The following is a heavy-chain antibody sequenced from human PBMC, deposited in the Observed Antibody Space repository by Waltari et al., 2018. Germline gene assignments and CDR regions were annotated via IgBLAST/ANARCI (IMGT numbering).Heavy chain of an antibody. D-gene: IGHD6-6*01. CDR3: ARGYSSSSRYWFDP. Sequence: EVQLVESGGGLVQPGGSLRLSCAASGFTLSGTWLHWVRQAPGKGLEWVANIKQDGSEKYYVDSVKGRFTISRDNAKNSLYLQMNSLRAEDTAVYYCARGYSSSSRYWFDPWGQGTLVTVSS. CDR2: IKQDGSEK. CDR1: GFTLSGTW. V-gene: IGHV3-7*04. J-gene: IGHJ5*02.